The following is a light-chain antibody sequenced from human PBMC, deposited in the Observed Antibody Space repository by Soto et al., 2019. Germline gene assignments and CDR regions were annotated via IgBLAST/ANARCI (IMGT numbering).Light chain of an antibody. CDR3: QKYNNAPYT. J-gene: IGKJ2*01. Sequence: DIQMTQSPSSLSASVGDRVTITCRASQGISDYLAWYQQKPGKVPKLLISAASTLQSGVPSRFSGSGSGTDFTLTISSLQPDDVATYYCQKYNNAPYTFGPRTKLEIK. CDR2: AAS. CDR1: QGISDY. V-gene: IGKV1-27*01.